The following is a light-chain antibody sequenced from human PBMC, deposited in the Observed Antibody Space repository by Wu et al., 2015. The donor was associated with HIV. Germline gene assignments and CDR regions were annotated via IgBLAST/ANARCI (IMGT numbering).Light chain of an antibody. V-gene: IGKV1-17*03. CDR1: QGISNF. CDR2: GSS. J-gene: IGKJ1*01. Sequence: DIEMTQSPSAMSASVGDRVTITCRASQGISNFLAWFQQKPGKAPKRLIYGSSTLQSGVPSRLSGFGSGTEFTLTISSLQADDFATYYCLQHDSFPPTFGQGTKVEIK. CDR3: LQHDSFPPT.